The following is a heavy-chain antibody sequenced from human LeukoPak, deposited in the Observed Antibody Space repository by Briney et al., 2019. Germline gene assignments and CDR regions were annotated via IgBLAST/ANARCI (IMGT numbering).Heavy chain of an antibody. Sequence: GASVKVSCKVSGGTFSSYAISWVRQAPGQGLEWMGGIIPIFGTANYAQKFQGRVTITTDESTSTAYMELSSLRSEDTAVYYCARVELTGAYYYYYMDVWGKGTTVTVSS. D-gene: IGHD7-27*01. CDR3: ARVELTGAYYYYYMDV. CDR1: GGTFSSYA. CDR2: IIPIFGTA. J-gene: IGHJ6*03. V-gene: IGHV1-69*05.